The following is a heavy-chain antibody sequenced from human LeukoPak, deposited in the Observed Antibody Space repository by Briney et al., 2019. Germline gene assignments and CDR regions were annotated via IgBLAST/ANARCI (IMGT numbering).Heavy chain of an antibody. D-gene: IGHD3-10*01. CDR2: ISGSSSDI. J-gene: IGHJ4*02. Sequence: PGGSLRLSCAGSEFTFRSYSMHWVRQAPGKGLEWVSSISGSSSDIYYADSVKGRFTISRDNSKNSLYLQMKSLRAEDTALYYCARSMVRGVISPFDYWGQGTLVTVSS. CDR3: ARSMVRGVISPFDY. V-gene: IGHV3-21*01. CDR1: EFTFRSYS.